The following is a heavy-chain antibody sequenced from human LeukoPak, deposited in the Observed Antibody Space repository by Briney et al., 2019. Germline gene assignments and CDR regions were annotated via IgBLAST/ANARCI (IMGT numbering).Heavy chain of an antibody. CDR1: GFTFGDDA. J-gene: IGHJ4*02. V-gene: IGHV3-49*03. Sequence: GGSLRLSCIASGFTFGDDAWSWFRQAPGKGLEFIAFIRKKGYGETTDYAASVRGRFTVSRGDAMSVAYLQMNSLQTEDTALYYCSRGLHDYGDSNYYFDQWGRGTLVIVSS. CDR2: IRKKGYGETT. CDR3: SRGLHDYGDSNYYFDQ. D-gene: IGHD4-17*01.